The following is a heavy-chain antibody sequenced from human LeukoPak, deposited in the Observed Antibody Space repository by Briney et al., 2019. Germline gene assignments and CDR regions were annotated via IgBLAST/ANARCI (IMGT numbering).Heavy chain of an antibody. V-gene: IGHV4-34*01. Sequence: SETLSLTCAVYGGSFSGYYWSWIRQPPGKGLEWIGEINHSGSTNYNPSLKSRVTISVDTSKNQFSLKLSSVTAADTAVYYCARGRRAMVRGVISALNYFDYWGQGTLVTVSS. CDR2: INHSGST. D-gene: IGHD3-10*01. CDR3: ARGRRAMVRGVISALNYFDY. CDR1: GGSFSGYY. J-gene: IGHJ4*02.